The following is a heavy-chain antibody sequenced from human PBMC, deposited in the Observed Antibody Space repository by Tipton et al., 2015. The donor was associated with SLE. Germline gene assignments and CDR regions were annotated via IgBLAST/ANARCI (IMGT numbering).Heavy chain of an antibody. CDR3: ARRLTRYSGYDYFDY. Sequence: LRLSCTVSGGSISSYYWSWIRQPPGKGLEWIGRIYYSGSTNYNPSLKSRVTISVDTSKNQFSLKLSSVTAADTAVYYCARRLTRYSGYDYFDYWGQGTLVTVSS. V-gene: IGHV4-59*08. D-gene: IGHD5-12*01. J-gene: IGHJ4*02. CDR1: GGSISSYY. CDR2: IYYSGST.